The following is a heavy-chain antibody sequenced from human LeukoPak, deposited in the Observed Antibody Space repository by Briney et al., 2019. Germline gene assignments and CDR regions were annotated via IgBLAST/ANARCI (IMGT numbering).Heavy chain of an antibody. V-gene: IGHV4-59*01. Sequence: SETLSLTCTVSGGSISSYYWSWIRQPPGKGLEWIGYIYYSGSTNYNPSLKSRVTISVDTSKNQFSLKLSSVTAADTAVYYCARGTQWLVLRGCCVGFEPWGQGTLVTVSS. CDR3: ARGTQWLVLRGCCVGFEP. J-gene: IGHJ5*02. D-gene: IGHD6-19*01. CDR2: IYYSGST. CDR1: GGSISSYY.